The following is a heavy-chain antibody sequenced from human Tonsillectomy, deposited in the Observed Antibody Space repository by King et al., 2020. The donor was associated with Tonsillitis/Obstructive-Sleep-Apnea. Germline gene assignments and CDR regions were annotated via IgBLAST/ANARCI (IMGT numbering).Heavy chain of an antibody. CDR3: TKNSSDCSSAVCYNSMDV. CDR1: GFTFDDYD. D-gene: IGHD2-2*02. V-gene: IGHV3-9*01. Sequence: VQLVESGGGLVQPGRSLRLSCEASGFTFDDYDMHWVRQAPGKGLEWVSGISWNSGRIGYADSVKGRFTVSRDNAKNSLYLQMNSLRAEDTALYYCTKNSSDCSSAVCYNSMDVWGKGTAVTVSS. J-gene: IGHJ6*04. CDR2: ISWNSGRI.